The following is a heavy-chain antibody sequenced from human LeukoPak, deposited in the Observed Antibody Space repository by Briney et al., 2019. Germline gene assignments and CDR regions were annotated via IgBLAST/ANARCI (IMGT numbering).Heavy chain of an antibody. CDR3: ARSLGYCSGGSCFYFDY. J-gene: IGHJ4*02. CDR2: INPNSGGT. Sequence: ASVKVSCKASGYTFTGYYMHWVRPAPGQGLEWMGWINPNSGGTNYAQKFQGRVTMTRDTSISTAYMELSRVRSDDTAVYYCARSLGYCSGGSCFYFDYWGQGTLVTVSS. CDR1: GYTFTGYY. D-gene: IGHD2-15*01. V-gene: IGHV1-2*02.